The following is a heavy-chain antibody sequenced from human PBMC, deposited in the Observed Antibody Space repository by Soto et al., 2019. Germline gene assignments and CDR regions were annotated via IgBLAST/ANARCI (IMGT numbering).Heavy chain of an antibody. CDR1: GYTFINYD. J-gene: IGHJ5*02. CDR3: ARMASSGTLNWFDP. Sequence: ASVKVSCKASGYTFINYDISWVRQATGQGLEWMGWMNPGSGKTGYANKFQGRATMTRDASTSTAHLELSSLTSEDTAVYYCARMASSGTLNWFDPWGQGTLVTVSS. V-gene: IGHV1-8*02. CDR2: MNPGSGKT.